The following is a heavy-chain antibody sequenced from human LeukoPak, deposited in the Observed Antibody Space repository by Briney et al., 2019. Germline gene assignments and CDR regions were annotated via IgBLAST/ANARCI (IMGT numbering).Heavy chain of an antibody. CDR2: IWSDGSNK. CDR3: ARDSSRSYYDILTGSPPIDY. J-gene: IGHJ4*02. V-gene: IGHV3-33*01. D-gene: IGHD3-9*01. Sequence: GGSLRLSCAASGFTFSSYGMHWVRQTPGKGLEWVAVIWSDGSNKYYADSVKGRFTISRDNSKNTLYLQMNSLRAEDTAVYYCARDSSRSYYDILTGSPPIDYWGQGTLVTVSS. CDR1: GFTFSSYG.